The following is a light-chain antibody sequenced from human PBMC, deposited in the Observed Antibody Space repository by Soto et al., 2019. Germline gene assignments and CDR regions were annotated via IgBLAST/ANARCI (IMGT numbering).Light chain of an antibody. CDR1: SSDVGAYDY. J-gene: IGLJ1*01. CDR3: SSFTSDSTYV. CDR2: EVS. Sequence: QAVVTQPASVSGSPGQSITISCSGTSSDVGAYDYVSWYQQHPGKAPTLMIHEVSNRPSGVSNRFSGSRSGNTASLTISGLQAEDEADYYCSSFTSDSTYVFGTGTQLTVL. V-gene: IGLV2-14*01.